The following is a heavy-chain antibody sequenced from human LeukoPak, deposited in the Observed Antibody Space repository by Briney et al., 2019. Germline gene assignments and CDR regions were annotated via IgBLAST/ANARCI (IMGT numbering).Heavy chain of an antibody. CDR3: ARGFGRIAVPYYYYGMDV. CDR1: GFTFSSYW. D-gene: IGHD6-19*01. CDR2: IKQDGSEK. Sequence: GGSLRLSCAASGFTFSSYWMSWVRQAPGKGLEWVANIKQDGSEKYYVDSVKGRFTISRDNAKNSLYLQMNSLRAEDTAVYYCARGFGRIAVPYYYYGMDVWGQGTTVTVSS. V-gene: IGHV3-7*01. J-gene: IGHJ6*02.